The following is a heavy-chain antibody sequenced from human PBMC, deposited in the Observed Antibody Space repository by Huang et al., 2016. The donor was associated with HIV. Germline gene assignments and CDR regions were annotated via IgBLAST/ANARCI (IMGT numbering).Heavy chain of an antibody. CDR2: INPSGAST. CDR1: GYTFTTYH. Sequence: QVQLVQSGAEVKKPGASVKISCKASGYTFTTYHMHWVRQAPGQGLEWKGMINPSGASTRYAQTFQGRVTMTSDTSMSTVYMELSSLTPEDTAVYYCARALLLFGLGSPLDFWGQGSLVTVSS. V-gene: IGHV1-46*01. CDR3: ARALLLFGLGSPLDF. J-gene: IGHJ4*02. D-gene: IGHD3-10*01.